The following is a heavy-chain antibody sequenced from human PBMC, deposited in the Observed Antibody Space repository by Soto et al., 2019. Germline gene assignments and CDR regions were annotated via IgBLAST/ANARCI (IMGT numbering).Heavy chain of an antibody. V-gene: IGHV3-33*01. CDR2: IWHDGGNK. Sequence: QVQLVESGGGVVQPGRSLRLSCAASGFTFSSYGMHWVRQAPGKGLEWVAFIWHDGGNKFYAESVKGLFTISRDNSKNTLYLQMTSQSAEDTAMYYSARDGDVNTGFGKDYWGQGTLVTVSS. D-gene: IGHD3-16*01. CDR1: GFTFSSYG. CDR3: ARDGDVNTGFGKDY. J-gene: IGHJ4*02.